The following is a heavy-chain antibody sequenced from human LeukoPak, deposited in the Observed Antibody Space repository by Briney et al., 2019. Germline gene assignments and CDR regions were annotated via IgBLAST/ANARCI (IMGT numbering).Heavy chain of an antibody. CDR1: GGSFCGYY. D-gene: IGHD2-2*01. V-gene: IGHV4-34*01. J-gene: IGHJ5*02. CDR3: ARRYCSSTSCYPAP. Sequence: SETLSLTCAVYGGSFCGYYWSWIRQPPGKGREWIVEINHSESTNYNPCLKSRDTISVDTSKNQFSLKLSSVTAADAAVYYCARRYCSSTSCYPAPWGKGTLVTVSS. CDR2: INHSEST.